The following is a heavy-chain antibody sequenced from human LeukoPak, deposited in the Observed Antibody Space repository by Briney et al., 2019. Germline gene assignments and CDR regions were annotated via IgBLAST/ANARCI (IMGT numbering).Heavy chain of an antibody. V-gene: IGHV3-7*01. CDR2: IKQDGSEK. CDR1: GFTFSSYW. D-gene: IGHD6-13*01. J-gene: IGHJ4*02. Sequence: GGSLRLSCAASGFTFSSYWMSRVRQAPGKGLEWVANIKQDGSEKYYVDSVKGRFTISRDNAKNSLYLQMNSLRAEDTAVYYCARLEYSSSWYGGELDYWGQGTLVTVSS. CDR3: ARLEYSSSWYGGELDY.